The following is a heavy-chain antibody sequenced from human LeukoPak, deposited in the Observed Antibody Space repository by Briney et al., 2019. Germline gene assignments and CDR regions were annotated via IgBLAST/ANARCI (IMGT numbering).Heavy chain of an antibody. CDR2: ISSGGDRA. D-gene: IGHD5-18*01. J-gene: IGHJ4*02. V-gene: IGHV3-23*01. CDR1: GFTFSSYA. CDR3: AKDDADTAMVTGLFDY. Sequence: GGSLRLSCAVSGFTFSSYAMSWVRQAPGKGLEWVSAISSGGDRAFYADSVKGRFTISRDNSKNTLYLQMNSLRAEDTAVYYCAKDDADTAMVTGLFDYWGQGTLVTVSS.